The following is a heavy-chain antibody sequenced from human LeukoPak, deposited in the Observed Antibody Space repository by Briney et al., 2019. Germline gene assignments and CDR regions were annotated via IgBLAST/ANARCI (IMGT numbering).Heavy chain of an antibody. CDR2: INPSSGGT. D-gene: IGHD2-2*01. CDR3: ARDLKVCTSCYYF. Sequence: ASVKVSCKASGGTFSSYAISWVRQAPGQGLEWMGWINPSSGGTNYAQKFQGRVTMTRDTSISTAYMELSRLRSDDTAVYYCARDLKVCTSCYYFWGQGTLVTVSS. V-gene: IGHV1-2*02. CDR1: GGTFSSYA. J-gene: IGHJ4*02.